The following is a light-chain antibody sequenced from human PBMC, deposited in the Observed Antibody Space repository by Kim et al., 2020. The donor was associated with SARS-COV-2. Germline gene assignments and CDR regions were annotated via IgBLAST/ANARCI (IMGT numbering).Light chain of an antibody. CDR3: QQHYNVPPT. CDR2: WAS. Sequence: ATINCKSSQNIVYSTNKKYYVAWYPVKPGQPPRLLISWASTRAIGIPDRFSGSGSGTDFTLTISSLQAEDVAVYYCQQHYNVPPTFGQGTKVDIK. J-gene: IGKJ1*01. V-gene: IGKV4-1*01. CDR1: QNIVYSTNKKYY.